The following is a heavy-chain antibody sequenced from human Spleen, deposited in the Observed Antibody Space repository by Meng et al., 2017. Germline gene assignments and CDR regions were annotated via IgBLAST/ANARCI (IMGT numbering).Heavy chain of an antibody. V-gene: IGHV3-74*01. D-gene: IGHD2-15*01. J-gene: IGHJ4*02. CDR3: TREVCSGASCYSLDY. CDR2: INSDGRMT. CDR1: GFTFSNYW. Sequence: GESLKISCAASGFTFSNYWMHWVRQTPGKGLVWVSRINSDGRMTNYADSVKGRFTISRDNAKSTLYLQMNSLRGEDTAVCYCTREVCSGASCYSLDYWGQGTLVTVSS.